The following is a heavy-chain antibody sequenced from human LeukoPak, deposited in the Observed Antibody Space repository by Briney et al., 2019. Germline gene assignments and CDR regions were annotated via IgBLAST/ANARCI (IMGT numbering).Heavy chain of an antibody. CDR2: ISSSSSYI. CDR3: ARVFHTYSSGWYWFDP. CDR1: GFTFSSHS. Sequence: PGGSLRLSCAASGFTFSSHSMNWVRQAPGKGLEWVSSISSSSSYIYYADSVKGRFTISRDNAKNSLYLQMNSLRAEDTAVYYCARVFHTYSSGWYWFDPWGQGTLVTVSS. J-gene: IGHJ5*02. V-gene: IGHV3-21*01. D-gene: IGHD6-19*01.